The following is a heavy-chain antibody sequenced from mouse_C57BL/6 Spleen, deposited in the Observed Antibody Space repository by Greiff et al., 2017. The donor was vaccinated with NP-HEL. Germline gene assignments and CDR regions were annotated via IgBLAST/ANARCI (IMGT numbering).Heavy chain of an antibody. D-gene: IGHD1-1*01. CDR2: INPNNGGT. J-gene: IGHJ2*01. CDR3: ARSHYYGSSYLDY. CDR1: GYTFTDYN. Sequence: VQLKQSGPELVKPGASVKMSCKASGYTFTDYNMHWVKQSHGKSLEWIGYINPNNGGTSYNQKFKGKATLTVNKSSSTAYMELRSLTSEDSAVYYCARSHYYGSSYLDYWGQSTTLTVSS. V-gene: IGHV1-22*01.